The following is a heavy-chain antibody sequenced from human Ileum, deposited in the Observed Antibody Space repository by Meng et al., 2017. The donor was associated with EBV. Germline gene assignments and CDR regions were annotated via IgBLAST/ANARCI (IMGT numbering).Heavy chain of an antibody. Sequence: EVDLVDXXGGWVTAGXSLRLYXAVSGFTFKNGWMSWGRQGPGKRVEWVGRIKSKQEGETKDYAAPVEGRFSIARDDSRSALYLQMDSLQSEDTAVYYCATDRPEVGAGEFDYWGQGTLVTVSS. J-gene: IGHJ4*02. V-gene: IGHV3-15*01. CDR3: ATDRPEVGAGEFDY. CDR2: IKSKQEGETK. D-gene: IGHD1-26*01. CDR1: GFTFKNGW.